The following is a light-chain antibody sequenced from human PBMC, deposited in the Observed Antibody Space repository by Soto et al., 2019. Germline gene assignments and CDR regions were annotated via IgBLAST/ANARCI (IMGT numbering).Light chain of an antibody. CDR1: AGAVTSGHY. V-gene: IGLV7-43*01. J-gene: IGLJ3*02. Sequence: QAVVTQEPSLTVSPGGTVTLTCASSAGAVTSGHYPNWFQQKPGQAPKALIYKTDNKHSWTPARFSGSLLGGKAALTLSGAPPEGGGEYYWLLHRGLGWVFGGGTKVTVL. CDR3: LLHRGLGWV. CDR2: KTD.